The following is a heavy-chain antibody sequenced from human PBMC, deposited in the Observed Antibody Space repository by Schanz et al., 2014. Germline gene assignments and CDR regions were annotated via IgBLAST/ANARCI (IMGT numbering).Heavy chain of an antibody. CDR1: GFTVNTNY. J-gene: IGHJ3*01. CDR2: MYINSGRT. D-gene: IGHD3-10*01. Sequence: EVQLVESGGGLIQPGGSLRLSCAVSGFTVNTNYMSWVRQAPGKGLEWISSMYINSGRTQYADSVKGRFIISRDSSKKTLFLQMNGLRTKDTTVYICARDVGRDGGDLAFDVWGQGTLVTVSS. CDR3: ARDVGRDGGDLAFDV. V-gene: IGHV3-53*01.